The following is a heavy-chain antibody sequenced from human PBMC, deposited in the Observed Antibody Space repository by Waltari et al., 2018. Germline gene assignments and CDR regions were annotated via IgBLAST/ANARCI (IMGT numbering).Heavy chain of an antibody. J-gene: IGHJ5*02. D-gene: IGHD1-26*01. Sequence: QVQLQESGPGLVKPSETLSLTCTVSGGSISSYYWSWIRQPPGKGMEWIGYIYSSGSTNYNPSLKSRVTISVDTSKNQFSLKLSSVTAADTAVYYCARLPPGVYSGSYQTPWGQGTLVTVSS. CDR1: GGSISSYY. CDR2: IYSSGST. CDR3: ARLPPGVYSGSYQTP. V-gene: IGHV4-59*01.